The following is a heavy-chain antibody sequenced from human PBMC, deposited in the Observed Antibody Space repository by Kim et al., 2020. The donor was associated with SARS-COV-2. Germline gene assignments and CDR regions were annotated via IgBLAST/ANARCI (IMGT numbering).Heavy chain of an antibody. CDR3: AREGHEGGYLT. CDR1: GYTFTDYA. D-gene: IGHD3-22*01. Sequence: ASVKVSCKASGYTFTDYAIHWVRQAPGQKFEWMGWINADNGNTRYSQNLQGRVTLTRDTSANSAYMELKSLRSEDTAIYYCAREGHEGGYLTWGQGTMVTVSS. CDR2: INADNGNT. V-gene: IGHV1-3*01. J-gene: IGHJ3*01.